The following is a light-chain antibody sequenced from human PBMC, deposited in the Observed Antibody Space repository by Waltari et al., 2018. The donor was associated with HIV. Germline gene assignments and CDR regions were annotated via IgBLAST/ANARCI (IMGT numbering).Light chain of an antibody. CDR2: GAS. CDR3: QQYGTSPRT. CDR1: QTVDNNY. V-gene: IGKV3-20*01. J-gene: IGKJ2*01. Sequence: EIVLTQSPGTLSLSPGERATLSCRASQTVDNNYLAWYQHRPGQAPRLIIFGASSRATGIPDRFSASGSGTDFTLTISSLDPSDYALYYCQQYGTSPRTFGQGTRVEIK.